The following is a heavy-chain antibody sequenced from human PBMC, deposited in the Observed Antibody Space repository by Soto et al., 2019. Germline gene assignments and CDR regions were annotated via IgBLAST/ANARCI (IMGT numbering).Heavy chain of an antibody. V-gene: IGHV4-61*01. D-gene: IGHD2-8*01. CDR2: IYYSGST. J-gene: IGHJ4*02. Sequence: SETLSLTCTVSGDSVSSGSYYWSWIRQPPGKGLEWIGYIYYSGSTNYNPSLKSRVSISVDTSKNQFSLKLRSVTAADTAVYYCARVNGRPSLFDYWGQGTLVTVSS. CDR1: GDSVSSGSYY. CDR3: ARVNGRPSLFDY.